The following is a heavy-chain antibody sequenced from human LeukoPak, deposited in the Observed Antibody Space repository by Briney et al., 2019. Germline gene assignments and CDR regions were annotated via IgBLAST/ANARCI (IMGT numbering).Heavy chain of an antibody. J-gene: IGHJ4*02. CDR1: GFTVSSDY. V-gene: IGHV3-53*05. D-gene: IGHD6-19*01. Sequence: GGSLRLSCAASGFTVSSDYMSWVRQAPGKGLEWVSVIYAGGTTYYADFVKGRFTISRDKSKNTLYLQMNSLRAEDTAVYYCAKEESSSGWWYWGQGTLVTVSS. CDR3: AKEESSSGWWY. CDR2: IYAGGTT.